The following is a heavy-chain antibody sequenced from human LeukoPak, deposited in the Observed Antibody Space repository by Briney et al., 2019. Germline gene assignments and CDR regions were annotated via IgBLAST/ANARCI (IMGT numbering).Heavy chain of an antibody. D-gene: IGHD3-10*01. CDR1: GFTFSDHG. V-gene: IGHV3-33*01. CDR3: ARDPYGSGDGYFDY. J-gene: IGHJ4*02. CDR2: IWYNGSKK. Sequence: PGGSLRLSCAASGFTFSDHGMHWVRQAPGKGLEWVAIIWYNGSKKYYAESVKGRFTISRDNSKNTLYLQMSSLRAEDTAVYYCARDPYGSGDGYFDYWGRGTLVTVSS.